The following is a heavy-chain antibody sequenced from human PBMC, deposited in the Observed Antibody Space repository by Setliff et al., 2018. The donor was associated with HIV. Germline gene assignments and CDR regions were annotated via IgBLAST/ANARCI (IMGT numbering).Heavy chain of an antibody. Sequence: KPSETLSLTCAVYGGSFSGYYWSWIRQPPGKGLEWIGYIFYSGSTNYNPSLKSRVTISVDTSKNQFSLNLSSVTAADTAVYYCARANSIKGYSYGPDAFAIWGQGTLVTVSS. CDR3: ARANSIKGYSYGPDAFAI. J-gene: IGHJ3*02. CDR1: GGSFSGYY. CDR2: IFYSGST. D-gene: IGHD5-18*01. V-gene: IGHV4-34*11.